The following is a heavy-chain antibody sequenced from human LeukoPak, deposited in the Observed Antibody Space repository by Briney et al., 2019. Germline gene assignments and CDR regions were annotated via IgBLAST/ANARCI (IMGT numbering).Heavy chain of an antibody. Sequence: GGSLKLSCAASGLIFTGSAMHWVRQAPGKGLEWVGRMRSKANNYATGYSTSVIGRFTISRDDSKNIRYLEMSSLKIEDTAVYFCTSQAGYSSSWETWGQGTLVTVSS. D-gene: IGHD2-2*01. J-gene: IGHJ5*02. CDR1: GLIFTGSA. V-gene: IGHV3-73*01. CDR2: MRSKANNYAT. CDR3: TSQAGYSSSWET.